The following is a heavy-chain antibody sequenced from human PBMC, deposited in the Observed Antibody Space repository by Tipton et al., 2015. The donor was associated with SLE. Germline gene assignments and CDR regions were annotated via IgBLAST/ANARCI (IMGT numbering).Heavy chain of an antibody. CDR1: GDSINSFY. CDR2: IYVSGST. Sequence: TLSLTCSVSGDSINSFYWSWIRQPPGKGLEWIGRIYVSGSTDYNPSLMSRLTLSVDASKNRFSLNLSSVTATDTAIYYCACGSGTYYSAGPHYWGQGTLVTVST. J-gene: IGHJ4*02. D-gene: IGHD3-10*01. CDR3: ACGSGTYYSAGPHY. V-gene: IGHV4-59*08.